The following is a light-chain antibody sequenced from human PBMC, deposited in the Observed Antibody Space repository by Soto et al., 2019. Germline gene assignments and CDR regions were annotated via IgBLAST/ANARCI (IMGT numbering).Light chain of an antibody. V-gene: IGKV3-20*01. J-gene: IGKJ5*01. Sequence: DIVMTQSPLSLPVTPGQPATISCTLSQSISSSYLAWYQQKPGQAPRLLIYGPSNRATGIPDRFTGSGSGTDFTLTISSLEPEDFAVYFCQHYGTSPFTFGQGTRLEIK. CDR1: QSISSSY. CDR2: GPS. CDR3: QHYGTSPFT.